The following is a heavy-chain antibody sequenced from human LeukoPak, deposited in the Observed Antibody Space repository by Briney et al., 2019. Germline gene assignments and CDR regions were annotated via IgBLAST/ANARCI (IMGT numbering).Heavy chain of an antibody. D-gene: IGHD5-12*01. J-gene: IGHJ4*02. Sequence: PSETLSLTCTVSGGSIRSYYWSWIRQPPGKGLEWIGYLYYSGSTNYNPSFKSRVTISVDTSTNQFSLKLSSVTAADTAVYYCARAGSGYSFDYWGQGTLVTVSS. CDR2: LYYSGST. CDR1: GGSIRSYY. V-gene: IGHV4-59*01. CDR3: ARAGSGYSFDY.